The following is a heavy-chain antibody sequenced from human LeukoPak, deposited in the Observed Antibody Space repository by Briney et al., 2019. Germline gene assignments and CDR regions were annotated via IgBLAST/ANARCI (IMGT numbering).Heavy chain of an antibody. J-gene: IGHJ4*02. V-gene: IGHV3-7*05. CDR2: IKQDGSDK. CDR3: ARIATTMIVVVNNFDY. Sequence: GGSLRLSCAASGFTFNIYWMTWVRQAPGKGLEWVANIKQDGSDKYYVDSVKGRFTISRDNAKNSLYLQMNSLRAEDTAVYYCARIATTMIVVVNNFDYWGQGTLVTVSS. D-gene: IGHD3-22*01. CDR1: GFTFNIYW.